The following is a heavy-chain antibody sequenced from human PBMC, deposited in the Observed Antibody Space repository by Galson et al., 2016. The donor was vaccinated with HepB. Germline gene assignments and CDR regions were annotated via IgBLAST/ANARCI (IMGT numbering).Heavy chain of an antibody. Sequence: SLRLSCAVSGFTVSDTYMSWVRQAPGKGLEWVSVIYRDGRTYYGDAVKGRFSISRNISKNTLYLQMNSLRADDTAVYYCARVGGYVGYYFDFWGQGALVTVSS. CDR2: IYRDGRT. V-gene: IGHV3-53*01. CDR3: ARVGGYVGYYFDF. CDR1: GFTVSDTY. D-gene: IGHD5-12*01. J-gene: IGHJ4*02.